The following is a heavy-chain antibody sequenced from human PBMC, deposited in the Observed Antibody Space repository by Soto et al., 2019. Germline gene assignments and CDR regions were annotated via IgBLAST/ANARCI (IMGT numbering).Heavy chain of an antibody. CDR3: ARDPHSPDDY. CDR2: IWYDGTRK. J-gene: IGHJ4*02. V-gene: IGHV3-33*01. D-gene: IGHD2-21*01. CDR1: GFSFSSHG. Sequence: QVQLVESGGGVVQAGTSLRLSCAASGFSFSSHGMHWVRQAPGKGLEWVAVIWYDGTRKYYADSVKGRFTISRDNSKNSLYLQVNGLGAEDRAVYYWARDPHSPDDYWGQGTLVTVSS.